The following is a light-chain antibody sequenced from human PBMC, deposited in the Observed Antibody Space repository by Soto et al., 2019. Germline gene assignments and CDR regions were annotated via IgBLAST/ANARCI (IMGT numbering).Light chain of an antibody. CDR3: QQYYSIHGWT. CDR2: WAS. CDR1: QSVLYSSRNY. J-gene: IGKJ2*01. Sequence: DIVMTQSPDSLAVSLGERATINCKSSQSVLYSSRNYLAWYQQKPGQPPRLLIYWASTRESGVPDRFSGSGSGTDFTLTISSLQAEDVAVYYCQQYYSIHGWTFGQGTKLEIK. V-gene: IGKV4-1*01.